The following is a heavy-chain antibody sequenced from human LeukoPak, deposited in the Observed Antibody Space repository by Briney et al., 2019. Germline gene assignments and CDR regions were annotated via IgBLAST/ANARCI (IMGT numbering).Heavy chain of an antibody. Sequence: SGGSLRLSCAASGFTFNSYAMSWVRPAPGKGLEWVSAISGSGGSTYYADSVKGRFTISRDTSKNTLYMQMNNLRVEDTALYYCVKGFHFDWWGQGTLVTVSS. J-gene: IGHJ4*02. CDR1: GFTFNSYA. CDR3: VKGFHFDW. V-gene: IGHV3-23*01. CDR2: ISGSGGST.